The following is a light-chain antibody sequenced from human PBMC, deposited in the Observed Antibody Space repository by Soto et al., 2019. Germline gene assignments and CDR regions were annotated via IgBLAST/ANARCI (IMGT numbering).Light chain of an antibody. CDR2: SNV. CDR1: SSNIGSNY. V-gene: IGLV1-47*02. Sequence: QSVLTQPPSASGTPGQGVLISCSGTSSNIGSNYVYWYRLLPGTAPKLVMFSNVMRPPGVPDRFSGAKSGTSASLAISGLRPEDEADYFCAAWDASLSGWVFGGGTKVTVL. CDR3: AAWDASLSGWV. J-gene: IGLJ3*02.